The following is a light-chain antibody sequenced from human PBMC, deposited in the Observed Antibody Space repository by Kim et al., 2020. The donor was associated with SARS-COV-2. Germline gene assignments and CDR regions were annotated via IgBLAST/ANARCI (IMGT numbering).Light chain of an antibody. CDR1: SLRSYY. Sequence: VALGQTVRITCQGDSLRSYYSIWYQQKPGQAPVLVIYGKNNRPSGIPDRFSGSSSGNTASLTITGAQAEDEADYYCNSRDSSGNPVFGGGTQLTVL. J-gene: IGLJ7*01. CDR2: GKN. V-gene: IGLV3-19*01. CDR3: NSRDSSGNPV.